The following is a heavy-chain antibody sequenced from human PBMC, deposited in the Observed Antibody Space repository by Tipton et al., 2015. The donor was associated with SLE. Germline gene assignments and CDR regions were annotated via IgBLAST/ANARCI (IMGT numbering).Heavy chain of an antibody. J-gene: IGHJ4*02. CDR2: INHSGST. D-gene: IGHD3-10*01. V-gene: IGHV4-34*01. CDR3: ARGPGAFDY. Sequence: TLSLTCAVYGGSFSGYYWSWIRQPPGKGLEWIGEINHSGSTNYNPSLKSQVTISVDTSKNQFSLKLSSVTAADTAVYYCARGPGAFDYWGQGTLVTVSS. CDR1: GGSFSGYY.